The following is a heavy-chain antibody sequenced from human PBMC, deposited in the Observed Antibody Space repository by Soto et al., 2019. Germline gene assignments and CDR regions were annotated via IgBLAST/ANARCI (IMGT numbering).Heavy chain of an antibody. CDR2: IIPIFGTA. CDR3: AREHVVVVAATRYYYYGMDV. Sequence: QVQLVQSGAEVKKPGSSVKVSCKASGGTFSSYAISWVRQAPGQGLEWMGGIIPIFGTANYAQKFQGRVTITADESTSTAYMELSSLRSEDTAVYYCAREHVVVVAATRYYYYGMDVWGQGTTVTVSS. J-gene: IGHJ6*02. V-gene: IGHV1-69*01. CDR1: GGTFSSYA. D-gene: IGHD2-15*01.